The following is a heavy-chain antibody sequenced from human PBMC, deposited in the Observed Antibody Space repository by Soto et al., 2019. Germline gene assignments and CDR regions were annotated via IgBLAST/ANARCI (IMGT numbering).Heavy chain of an antibody. CDR1: GGTFSSYA. CDR2: LIPIFGTA. Sequence: SVKVSCKASGGTFSSYAISWVRPAPGQGLEWMGGLIPIFGTANYAQKFQGRVTITADKSTSTAYMELSRLRSEDTAVYYCAREERLLGFGELSDDYYVMDVWGQGTTVTVSS. CDR3: AREERLLGFGELSDDYYVMDV. D-gene: IGHD3-10*01. J-gene: IGHJ6*02. V-gene: IGHV1-69*06.